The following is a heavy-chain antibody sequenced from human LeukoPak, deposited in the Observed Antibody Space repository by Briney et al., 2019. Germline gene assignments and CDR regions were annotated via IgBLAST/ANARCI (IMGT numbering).Heavy chain of an antibody. D-gene: IGHD5-24*01. V-gene: IGHV4-59*12. CDR3: ARRSGAADGYNYDYYYYMDV. CDR2: IYYSGST. CDR1: GGSISSYY. J-gene: IGHJ6*03. Sequence: PSETLSLTCTVSGGSISSYYWSWIRQPPGKGLEWIGYIYYSGSTNYNPSLKSRVTISVDTSKNQFSLKVNSVTAADTAVYYCARRSGAADGYNYDYYYYMDVWGRGTTVTVSS.